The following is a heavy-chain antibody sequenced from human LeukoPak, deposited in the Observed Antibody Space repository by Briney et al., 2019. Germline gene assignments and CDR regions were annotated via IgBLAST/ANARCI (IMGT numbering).Heavy chain of an antibody. Sequence: SQTRSLTCTVYGGCTSSFYCGWIREPPGKGLEWIGYSSYRGSTNYNPSLKSLVTISVDSSKNQFSVKLSSVTAADTAVYYCRTSCYRCAFDIWGQGTMVTVSS. V-gene: IGHV4-59*01. D-gene: IGHD2-2*01. CDR2: SSYRGST. CDR3: RTSCYRCAFDI. J-gene: IGHJ3*02. CDR1: GGCTSSFY.